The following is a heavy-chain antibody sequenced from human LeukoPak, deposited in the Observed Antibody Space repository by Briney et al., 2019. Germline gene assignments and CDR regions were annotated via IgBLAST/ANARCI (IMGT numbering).Heavy chain of an antibody. D-gene: IGHD3-10*01. CDR1: GFTFDDYA. CDR2: ISGDGGST. J-gene: IGHJ6*02. V-gene: IGHV3-43*02. Sequence: GGSLRLSCAASGFTFDDYAMHWVRQAPGKGLELVSLISGDGGSTYYAVSVKGRFTISRDNSKNSLYLQMNSLRTEDPALYYCASEGSGKPYYGMNVWGQGTTVTVSS. CDR3: ASEGSGKPYYGMNV.